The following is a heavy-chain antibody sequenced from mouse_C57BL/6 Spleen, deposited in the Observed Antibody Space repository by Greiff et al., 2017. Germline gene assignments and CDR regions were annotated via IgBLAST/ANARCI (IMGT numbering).Heavy chain of an antibody. CDR3: ARFITTAFWYFDV. V-gene: IGHV1-64*01. Sequence: QVQLQQPGAELVKPGASVKLSCKASGYTFTSYWMHWVKQRPGQGLEWIGMIHPNSGSTNYNEKFKSKATLTVDKSSSTAYMQLSSLTSEDAAVYYCARFITTAFWYFDVGGTGTTVTASS. CDR2: IHPNSGST. CDR1: GYTFTSYW. J-gene: IGHJ1*03. D-gene: IGHD1-1*01.